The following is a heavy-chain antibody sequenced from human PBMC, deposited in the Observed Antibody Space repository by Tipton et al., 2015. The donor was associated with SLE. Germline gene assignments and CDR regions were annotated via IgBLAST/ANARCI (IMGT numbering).Heavy chain of an antibody. J-gene: IGHJ3*02. D-gene: IGHD3-10*01. CDR2: ISYDGRNK. CDR3: AKGSGYYYDAGDAFDI. Sequence: SLRLSCAASGFTFSRSAMHWVRQAPGNGLEWVAVISYDGRNKSYADSVKGRFTISRDSSENTLYLQMNSLRAEDTAVYYCAKGSGYYYDAGDAFDIWGQGTMVTVSS. V-gene: IGHV3-30*04. CDR1: GFTFSRSA.